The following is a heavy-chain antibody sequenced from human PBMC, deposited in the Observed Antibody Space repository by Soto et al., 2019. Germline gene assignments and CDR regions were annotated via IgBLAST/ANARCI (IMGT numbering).Heavy chain of an antibody. V-gene: IGHV4-30-4*08. CDR3: VRFGSRHGYNYEIRGNNWFDP. Sequence: ASETLSLTCTVSGGSLSRDYLYWGWIRQPPGKGLEWIGHTHFDGSTYYNPSLKSRVIVSLDTSKNRFSLRVSSVTAADTAVFFCVRFGSRHGYNYEIRGNNWFDPWGQGILVPVSS. CDR1: GGSLSRDYLY. J-gene: IGHJ5*02. D-gene: IGHD5-12*01. CDR2: THFDGST.